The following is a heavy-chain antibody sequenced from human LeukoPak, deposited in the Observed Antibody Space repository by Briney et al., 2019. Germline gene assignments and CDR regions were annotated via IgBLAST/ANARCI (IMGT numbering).Heavy chain of an antibody. J-gene: IGHJ5*02. V-gene: IGHV5-51*01. D-gene: IGHD3-10*01. Sequence: GESLKISCKGSGYSFTSYWIGWVRQMPGKGLEWMGIIYPRDSDTRYSPSFQGQVTISADKSISTAYLQWSSLRASDTAMYYCARLPITMVRGVPGWFDPWGQGTLVTVSS. CDR2: IYPRDSDT. CDR1: GYSFTSYW. CDR3: ARLPITMVRGVPGWFDP.